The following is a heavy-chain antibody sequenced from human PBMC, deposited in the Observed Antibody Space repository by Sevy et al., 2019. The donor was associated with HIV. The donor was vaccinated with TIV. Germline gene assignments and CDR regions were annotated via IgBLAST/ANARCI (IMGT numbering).Heavy chain of an antibody. CDR1: GFTFSTYG. V-gene: IGHV3-30*02. D-gene: IGHD2-2*01. Sequence: GGSLRLSCAASGFTFSTYGMHWVRQAPGKGLEWVAFIRFDGSIKYYTDSVKGRLTISRGNSKNRLYLRMNRLRAEDTAVYFCAKVLHIVEIPAAIDYYYGMDVWGQGTTVTVSS. CDR3: AKVLHIVEIPAAIDYYYGMDV. J-gene: IGHJ6*02. CDR2: IRFDGSIK.